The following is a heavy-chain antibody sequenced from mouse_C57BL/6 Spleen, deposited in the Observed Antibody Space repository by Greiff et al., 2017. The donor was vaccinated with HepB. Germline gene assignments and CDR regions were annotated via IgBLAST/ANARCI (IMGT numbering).Heavy chain of an antibody. D-gene: IGHD1-1*01. CDR1: GYTFTSYW. CDR2: IDPNSGGT. V-gene: IGHV1-72*01. CDR3: ARRYGSSYRHFDV. J-gene: IGHJ1*03. Sequence: VQLQQPGAELVKPGASVKLSCKASGYTFTSYWMHWVKQRPGRGLEWIGRIDPNSGGTKYNEKFKSKATLTVDKPSSTAYMQLSSLTSEDSAVYYCARRYGSSYRHFDVWGTGTTVTVSS.